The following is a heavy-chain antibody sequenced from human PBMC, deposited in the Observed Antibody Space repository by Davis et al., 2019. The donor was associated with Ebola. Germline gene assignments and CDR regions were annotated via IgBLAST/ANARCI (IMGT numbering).Heavy chain of an antibody. D-gene: IGHD6-6*01. J-gene: IGHJ4*02. CDR1: GFTFSSYA. V-gene: IGHV3-30-3*01. CDR3: ARSIADGLTFDY. Sequence: PGGSLRLSCAASGFTFSSYAMPWVRQAPGKGLAWVAVLSYDGSNKYYADSVKGRFTISRDNSKNTLYLQMNSLRAEDTAVYYCARSIADGLTFDYWGQGTLVTVSS. CDR2: LSYDGSNK.